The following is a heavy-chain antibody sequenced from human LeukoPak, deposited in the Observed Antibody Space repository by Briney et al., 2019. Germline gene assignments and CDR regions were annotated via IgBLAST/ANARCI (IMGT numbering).Heavy chain of an antibody. CDR2: IYYSGST. J-gene: IGHJ4*02. CDR1: GGSISSGDYY. D-gene: IGHD2-21*02. V-gene: IGHV4-30-4*08. CDR3: ARDRDGVTVY. Sequence: SETLSLTCTVSGGSISSGDYYWSWIRQPPGKGLGWIGYIYYSGSTYYNPSLKSRVTISVDTSKNQFSMELSSVTAADTAVYYCARDRDGVTVYWGQGTLVTVSS.